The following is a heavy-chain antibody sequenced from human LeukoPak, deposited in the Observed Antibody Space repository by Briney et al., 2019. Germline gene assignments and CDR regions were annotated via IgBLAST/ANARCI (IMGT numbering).Heavy chain of an antibody. CDR2: ISGSGGST. D-gene: IGHD3-22*01. Sequence: PGGSLRLSCAAYGFTFSSYGMSWVRQAPGKGLEWVSAISGSGGSTYYADSVKGRFTISRDNSKNTLYLQMNSLRAEDTAVYYCAKVSFLWFGESPSDTMIVVAPGGFDYWGQGTLVTVSS. V-gene: IGHV3-23*01. J-gene: IGHJ4*02. CDR1: GFTFSSYG. CDR3: AKVSFLWFGESPSDTMIVVAPGGFDY.